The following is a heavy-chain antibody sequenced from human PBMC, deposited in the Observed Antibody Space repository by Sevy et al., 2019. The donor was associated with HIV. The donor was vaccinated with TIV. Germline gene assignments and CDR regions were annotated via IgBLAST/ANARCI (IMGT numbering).Heavy chain of an antibody. J-gene: IGHJ5*02. V-gene: IGHV4-59*01. CDR3: ARGNSGSYGWFDP. CDR1: GGSISNYY. Sequence: SETLSLTCTVSGGSISNYYWNWIRQPPGKGLEWIGYIDYSGGTNYNPSLRSRVTMSADTSKNQFSLKLSFVTAADTAMYYCARGNSGSYGWFDPWGQGTLVTVSS. D-gene: IGHD1-26*01. CDR2: IDYSGGT.